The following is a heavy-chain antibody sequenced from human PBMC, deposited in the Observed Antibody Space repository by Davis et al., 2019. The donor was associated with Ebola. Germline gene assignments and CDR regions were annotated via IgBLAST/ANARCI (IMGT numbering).Heavy chain of an antibody. Sequence: GESLKISCAASGFTFSSYAMHWVRQAPGKGLEWVAVISYDGSNKYYADSVKGRFTISRDNSKNTLYLQMNSLRAEDTAVYYCARFHCSSTSCRISHYYYGMDVWGQGTTVTVSS. CDR3: ARFHCSSTSCRISHYYYGMDV. CDR2: ISYDGSNK. V-gene: IGHV3-30-3*01. J-gene: IGHJ6*02. D-gene: IGHD2-2*01. CDR1: GFTFSSYA.